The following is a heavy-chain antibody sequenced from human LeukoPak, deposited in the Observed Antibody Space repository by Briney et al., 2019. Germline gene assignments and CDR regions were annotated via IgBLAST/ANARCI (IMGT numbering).Heavy chain of an antibody. V-gene: IGHV3-23*01. CDR2: ISGSGGST. D-gene: IGHD2-2*02. Sequence: PGGSLRLSCAASGFTFSSYAMSWVRQAPGKGLEWVSAISGSGGSTYYADSVKGRFTISRDNSKNTLYLQMNSLRAEDTAVYYCAKDADIVVVPAAIPKNWFDPWGQGTLVTVSS. CDR3: AKDADIVVVPAAIPKNWFDP. J-gene: IGHJ5*02. CDR1: GFTFSSYA.